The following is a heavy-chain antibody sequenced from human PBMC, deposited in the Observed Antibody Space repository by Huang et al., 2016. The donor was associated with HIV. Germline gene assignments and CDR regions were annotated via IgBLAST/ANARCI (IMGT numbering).Heavy chain of an antibody. J-gene: IGHJ4*02. D-gene: IGHD3-16*01. CDR3: ARAYYDKMGDY. Sequence: QVQLQQRGAGLLKASETLSLTCAVYGGSFSGYYWSWIRQPPGRGLEWIGEINHSGSTNYNPTLKRRVTMSVDTSKKQFSRKLTSVTAADTAVYYCARAYYDKMGDYWGQGTLVTVSS. CDR2: INHSGST. V-gene: IGHV4-34*01. CDR1: GGSFSGYY.